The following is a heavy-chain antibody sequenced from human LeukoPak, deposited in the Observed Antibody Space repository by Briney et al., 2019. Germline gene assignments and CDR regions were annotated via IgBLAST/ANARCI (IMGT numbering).Heavy chain of an antibody. D-gene: IGHD3-22*01. V-gene: IGHV1-18*01. Sequence: ASVKVSCKASGYAFTTYGLSWVRQAPGQGLEWMGWISAYNGNTNYAQKLQGRVTMTTDTSTSTAYMELRSLRSDDTAVYYCARDREGFDSSGYYYYYMDVWGKWTTVTVSS. CDR3: ARDREGFDSSGYYYYYMDV. CDR2: ISAYNGNT. CDR1: GYAFTTYG. J-gene: IGHJ6*03.